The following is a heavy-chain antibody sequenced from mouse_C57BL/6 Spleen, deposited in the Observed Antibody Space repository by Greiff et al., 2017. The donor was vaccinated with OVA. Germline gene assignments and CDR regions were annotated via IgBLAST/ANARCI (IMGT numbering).Heavy chain of an antibody. CDR3: ARGGLYYYGSSPAWFAY. V-gene: IGHV1-85*01. D-gene: IGHD1-1*01. J-gene: IGHJ3*01. Sequence: VKVVESGPELVKPGASVKLSCKASGYTFTSYDINWVKQRPGQGLEWIGWIYPRDGSTKYNEKFKGKATLTVDTSSSTAYMELHSLTSEDSAVYFCARGGLYYYGSSPAWFAYWGQGTLVTVSA. CDR1: GYTFTSYD. CDR2: IYPRDGST.